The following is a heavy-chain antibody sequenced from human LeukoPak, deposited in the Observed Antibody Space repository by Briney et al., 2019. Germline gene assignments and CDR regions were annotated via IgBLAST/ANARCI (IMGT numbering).Heavy chain of an antibody. CDR1: GFTFDDYA. Sequence: GGSLRLPCAASGFTFDDYAMHWVGQAPGKGLEWVSGISWNSGSIGYADSVKGRFTISRDNAKNSLYLQMNSLRAEDMALYYCAKGGDGSWDNLPFDYWGQGTLVTVSS. CDR3: AKGGDGSWDNLPFDY. J-gene: IGHJ4*02. CDR2: ISWNSGSI. V-gene: IGHV3-9*03. D-gene: IGHD6-13*01.